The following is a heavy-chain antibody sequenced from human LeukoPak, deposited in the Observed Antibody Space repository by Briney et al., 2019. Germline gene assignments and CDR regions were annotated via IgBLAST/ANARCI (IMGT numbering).Heavy chain of an antibody. Sequence: ASVKVSCKASGYTFTVYYMHWVRQAPGQGLEWMGWINPNSGGTNYAQKFQGRVTMTRDTSISTAYMELSRLRSDDTAVYYCARDPSYCTNGVCYSAYDYWGQGTLVTVSS. CDR2: INPNSGGT. J-gene: IGHJ4*02. CDR3: ARDPSYCTNGVCYSAYDY. D-gene: IGHD2-8*01. CDR1: GYTFTVYY. V-gene: IGHV1-2*02.